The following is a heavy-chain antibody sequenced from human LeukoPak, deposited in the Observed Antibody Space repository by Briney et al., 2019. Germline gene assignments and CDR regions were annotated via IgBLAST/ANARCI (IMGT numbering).Heavy chain of an antibody. Sequence: GGSLRLSCTASGFTFNNYWINWVRHSPGKGLVWVANINGDGSTKTQEDSVKGRFTISRDNAKNSAYLQMKSLRDEATYVYYCARDYAGSPGYWGQGTMVTV. CDR2: INGDGSTK. D-gene: IGHD3-10*01. J-gene: IGHJ4*02. CDR3: ARDYAGSPGY. V-gene: IGHV3-74*03. CDR1: GFTFNNYW.